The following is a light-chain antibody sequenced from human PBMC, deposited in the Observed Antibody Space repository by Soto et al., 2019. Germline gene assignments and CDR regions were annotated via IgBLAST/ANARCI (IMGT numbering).Light chain of an antibody. V-gene: IGKV1-33*01. CDR2: DAS. CDR1: QDISNY. CDR3: QQFDNLRPIT. Sequence: DIQMTQSPSSLSASVGDRVAITCQASQDISNYLNWYQQKPGKAPKLLIYDASNLQRGVPSRFSGSGSGTDFTLTISSLQPEDIATYYCQQFDNLRPITFGQGTRLDIK. J-gene: IGKJ5*01.